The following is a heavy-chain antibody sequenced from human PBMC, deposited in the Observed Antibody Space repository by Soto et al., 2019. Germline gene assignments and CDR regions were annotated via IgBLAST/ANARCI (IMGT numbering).Heavy chain of an antibody. Sequence: EVQLLESGGGLVQPGGSLRLSCAASGFTFSSYAMSWVRQAPGKGLEWVSAISGSGGSTYYADSVKGRFTISRDNSKNTLYLQMNSLRAEDTAVYYCATDLVTTRFYHYYYYMDVWGKGTTVTVSS. CDR1: GFTFSSYA. J-gene: IGHJ6*03. V-gene: IGHV3-23*01. CDR3: ATDLVTTRFYHYYYYMDV. CDR2: ISGSGGST. D-gene: IGHD4-4*01.